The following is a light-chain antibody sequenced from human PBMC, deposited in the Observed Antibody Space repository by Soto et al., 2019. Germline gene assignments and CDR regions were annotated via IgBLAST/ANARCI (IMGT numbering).Light chain of an antibody. J-gene: IGLJ2*01. V-gene: IGLV2-8*01. Sequence: QSALTQPPSASGSPGQSVTISCTGTSSDVGRYNYVSWYQQHPGKAPKLMIYEVINRPSGVPDRFSGSKSGNTASLTVSGLQAEDEADYYCSSYAGSNIVLFGGGTKLTVL. CDR3: SSYAGSNIVL. CDR1: SSDVGRYNY. CDR2: EVI.